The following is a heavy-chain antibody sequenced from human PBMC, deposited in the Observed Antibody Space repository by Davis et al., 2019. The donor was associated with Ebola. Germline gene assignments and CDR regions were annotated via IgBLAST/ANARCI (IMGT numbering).Heavy chain of an antibody. CDR1: GFTISGFA. D-gene: IGHD4-23*01. CDR2: ITGYGGTT. CDR3: VRTRVVTPGDVFDV. J-gene: IGHJ3*01. V-gene: IGHV3-23*01. Sequence: GESLKISCAASGFTISGFAMSWVRQAPGKGLEWVSGITGYGGTTYYEESVEGRFTISRDNSKNTLFLRMDALRAKDTAVYYCVRTRVVTPGDVFDVWGEGTMVTVSS.